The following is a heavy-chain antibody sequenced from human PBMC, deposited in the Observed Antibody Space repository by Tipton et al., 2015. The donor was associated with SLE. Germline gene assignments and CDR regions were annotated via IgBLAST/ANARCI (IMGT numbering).Heavy chain of an antibody. CDR1: GYTFTGYY. CDR3: ARDTEVTWDSQGYYYYYGMDV. D-gene: IGHD7-27*01. CDR2: INPNSGGT. V-gene: IGHV1-2*06. J-gene: IGHJ6*02. Sequence: QSGPEVKKPGASVKVSCKASGYTFTGYYMHWVRQAPGQGLEWMGRINPNSGGTNYAQKFQGRVTMTRDTSISTAYMELSRLRSDDTAVYYCARDTEVTWDSQGYYYYYGMDVWGQGTTVTVSS.